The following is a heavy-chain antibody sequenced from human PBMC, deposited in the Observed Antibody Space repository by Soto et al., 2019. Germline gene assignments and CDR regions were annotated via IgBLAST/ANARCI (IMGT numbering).Heavy chain of an antibody. J-gene: IGHJ3*02. CDR1: GFTFTSSA. CDR2: IVVGSGNT. V-gene: IGHV1-58*01. CDR3: AAVRAVAEESGAFDI. D-gene: IGHD6-19*01. Sequence: SVKVSCKASGFTFTSSAVQWVRQARGQRLEWIGWIVVGSGNTNYAQKFQERVTITRDMSTSTAYMELSSLRSEDTAVYYCAAVRAVAEESGAFDIWGQGTMVTVSS.